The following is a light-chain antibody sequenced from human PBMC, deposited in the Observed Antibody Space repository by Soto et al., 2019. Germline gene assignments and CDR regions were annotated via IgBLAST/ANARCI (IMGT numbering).Light chain of an antibody. CDR2: GNS. Sequence: QLVLTQPPSVSGAPGQRVTISCTGSSSNIGGGYDVHWYQQLPGTAPKLLIYGNSNRPSGVPDRFSGSKSGTSASLAITGLQAEDGADYYCQSYDSSLSGVVFGGGTKLTVL. CDR1: SSNIGGGYD. V-gene: IGLV1-40*01. J-gene: IGLJ2*01. CDR3: QSYDSSLSGVV.